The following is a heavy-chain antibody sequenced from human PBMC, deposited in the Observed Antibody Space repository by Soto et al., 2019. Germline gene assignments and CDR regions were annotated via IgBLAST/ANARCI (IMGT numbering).Heavy chain of an antibody. CDR2: INHSGST. CDR3: ARGLAVAAYYYYYGMDV. J-gene: IGHJ6*02. Sequence: SETLSLTCAVYGGSFSGYYWSWIRQPPGKGLEWIGEINHSGSTNYNPSLKSQVTISVDTSKNQFSLKLSSVTAADTAVYYCARGLAVAAYYYYYGMDVWGQGTTVTVSS. D-gene: IGHD2-15*01. CDR1: GGSFSGYY. V-gene: IGHV4-34*01.